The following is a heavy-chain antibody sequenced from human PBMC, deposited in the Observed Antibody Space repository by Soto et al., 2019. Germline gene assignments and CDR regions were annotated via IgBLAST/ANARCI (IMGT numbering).Heavy chain of an antibody. CDR2: IYYSGST. Sequence: KPSETLSLTCTVSGGSVSSGSYYWSWIRQPPGKGLEWIGYIYYSGSTNYNPSLKSRVTISVDTSKNQFSLKLSSVTAADTAVYYCARDHLVRGVSYYYYGMDVWGQGTTVTVS. D-gene: IGHD3-10*01. V-gene: IGHV4-61*01. CDR1: GGSVSSGSYY. J-gene: IGHJ6*02. CDR3: ARDHLVRGVSYYYYGMDV.